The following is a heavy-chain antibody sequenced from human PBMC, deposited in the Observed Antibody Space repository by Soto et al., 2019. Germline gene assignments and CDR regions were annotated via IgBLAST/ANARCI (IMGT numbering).Heavy chain of an antibody. J-gene: IGHJ4*02. CDR1: GFTFSSYW. Sequence: EVQLVESGGGLVQPGGSLRLSCAASGFTFSSYWMHWVRQAPGKGLVWVSRINSDGSSTSYADSVKGRFTISRDNAKNTLYLPKDRLRGEGTAVYYCVRTRLGVAAANREDYWGQGTLVTVSS. CDR3: VRTRLGVAAANREDY. CDR2: INSDGSST. D-gene: IGHD2-15*01. V-gene: IGHV3-74*01.